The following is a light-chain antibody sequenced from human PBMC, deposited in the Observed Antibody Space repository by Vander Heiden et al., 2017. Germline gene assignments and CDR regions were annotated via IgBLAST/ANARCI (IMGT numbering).Light chain of an antibody. J-gene: IGKJ4*01. CDR1: QSVSSY. CDR3: QQRANWPLT. Sequence: EIVLTQSPATLSLSPGERATLSCRASQSVSSYFAWYQQKPGQAPRPLIYDASNRATGVPARFSGSGSGTDFTLTISSLEPEDFAVYYCQQRANWPLTFGGGTKVEIK. V-gene: IGKV3-11*01. CDR2: DAS.